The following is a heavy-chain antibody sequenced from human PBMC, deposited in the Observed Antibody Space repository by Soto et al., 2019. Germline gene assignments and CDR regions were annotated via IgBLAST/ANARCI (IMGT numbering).Heavy chain of an antibody. D-gene: IGHD3-10*01. CDR3: ARITRGNLDY. Sequence: TLSLTCTVSGDSISSYYWSWIRQPPGKALEWLARIDWDDDKYYSTSLKTRLTISKDTSKNQVVLTMTNMDPVDTATYYCARITRGNLDYWGQGTLVTSPQ. CDR2: IDWDDDK. V-gene: IGHV2-70*11. CDR1: GDSISSYYW. J-gene: IGHJ4*02.